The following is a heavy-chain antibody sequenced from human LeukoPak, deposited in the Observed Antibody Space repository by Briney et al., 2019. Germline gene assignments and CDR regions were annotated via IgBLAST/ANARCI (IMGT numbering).Heavy chain of an antibody. J-gene: IGHJ4*02. D-gene: IGHD5-12*01. V-gene: IGHV1-18*01. CDR2: IGAYNGNT. CDR1: GYTFTSYG. Sequence: ASVKVSCKASGYTFTSYGISWVRQAPGQGLEWMGWIGAYNGNTNYAQKLQGRVTMTTDTSTSTAYMELRSLRSDDTAVYYCASSGYDLIPFDYWGQGTLVTVSS. CDR3: ASSGYDLIPFDY.